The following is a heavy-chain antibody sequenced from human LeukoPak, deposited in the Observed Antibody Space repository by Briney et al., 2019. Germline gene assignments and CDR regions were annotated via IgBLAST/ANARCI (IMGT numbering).Heavy chain of an antibody. J-gene: IGHJ4*02. D-gene: IGHD3-22*01. CDR1: GGSFSGYY. Sequence: PSETLSLTCSVYGGSFSGYYWSWIRQPPGKGLEWIGEINHSGSTNYNPSLKSRVTISVDTSKNQFSLKLSSVTAADTAVYYCARGGYYDSSGYARYWGQGTLVTVSS. CDR3: ARGGYYDSSGYARY. V-gene: IGHV4-34*01. CDR2: INHSGST.